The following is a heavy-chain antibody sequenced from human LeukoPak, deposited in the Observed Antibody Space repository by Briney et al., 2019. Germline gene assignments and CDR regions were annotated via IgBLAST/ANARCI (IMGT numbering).Heavy chain of an antibody. V-gene: IGHV4-39*07. D-gene: IGHD4-17*01. CDR1: GGSISSSYYY. J-gene: IGHJ5*02. CDR2: MYNSGST. Sequence: PSETLSLTCAVSGGSISSSYYYWGWIRQPPGKGLEWIGTMYNSGSTDYNPSLESRVTISVDTSKNQFSLKLSSVTAADTAVYYCARGAWTSFYGDYPYYNWFDPWGQGTLVTVSS. CDR3: ARGAWTSFYGDYPYYNWFDP.